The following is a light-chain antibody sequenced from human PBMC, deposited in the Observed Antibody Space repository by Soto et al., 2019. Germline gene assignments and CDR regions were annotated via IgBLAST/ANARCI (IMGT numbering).Light chain of an antibody. CDR1: SSSIGAGYE. J-gene: IGLJ1*01. V-gene: IGLV1-40*01. Sequence: QSVLTQPPSVSGAPGQRVTISCSGTSSSIGAGYEVHWYHQLPGTAPKLVVSGNGNRPSGVPDRLSASKSGTSASLAITGLQAEDEGHYYCQSYDKRLTAYVFGTGTKGTGL. CDR2: GNG. CDR3: QSYDKRLTAYV.